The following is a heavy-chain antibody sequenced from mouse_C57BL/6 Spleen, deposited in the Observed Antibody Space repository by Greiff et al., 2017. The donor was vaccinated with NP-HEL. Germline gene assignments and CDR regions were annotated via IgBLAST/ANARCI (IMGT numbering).Heavy chain of an antibody. CDR2: INPSNGGT. Sequence: QVQLQQPGTELVKPGASVKLSCKASGYTFTSYWMHWVKQRPGQGLEWIGNINPSNGGTNYNEKFKSKATLTVDKSSSTAYMQLSSLTSEDSAVYYWARPLVYYYCDFDDWGQGTTLTVSS. J-gene: IGHJ2*01. D-gene: IGHD2-4*01. V-gene: IGHV1-53*01. CDR1: GYTFTSYW. CDR3: ARPLVYYYCDFDD.